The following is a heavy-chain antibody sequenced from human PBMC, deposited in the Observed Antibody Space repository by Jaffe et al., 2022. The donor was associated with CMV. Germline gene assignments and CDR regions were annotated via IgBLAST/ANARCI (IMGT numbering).Heavy chain of an antibody. CDR2: IYYSGST. CDR1: GGSISSSSYY. Sequence: QLQLQESGPGLVKPSETLSLTCTVSGGSISSSSYYWGWIRQPPGKGLEWIGSIYYSGSTYYNPSLKSRVTISVDTSKNQFSLKLSSVTAADTAVYYCASWMYYYDSSGYYRDYWGQGTLVTVSS. D-gene: IGHD3-22*01. CDR3: ASWMYYYDSSGYYRDY. V-gene: IGHV4-39*01. J-gene: IGHJ4*02.